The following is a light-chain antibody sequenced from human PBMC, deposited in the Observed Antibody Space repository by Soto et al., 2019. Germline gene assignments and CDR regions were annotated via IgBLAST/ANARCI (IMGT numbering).Light chain of an antibody. CDR3: CSYTSTNTPYV. V-gene: IGLV2-14*01. Sequence: QSALTQPASVSGSPGQSITISCTGSSSDVGAYNFVSWYQNHPGRAPKLILYEVTTRPSGVSSRFSGSKSGTTASLPLSGLQADDDATQYCCSYTSTNTPYVLGTGTKVTGL. J-gene: IGLJ1*01. CDR1: SSDVGAYNF. CDR2: EVT.